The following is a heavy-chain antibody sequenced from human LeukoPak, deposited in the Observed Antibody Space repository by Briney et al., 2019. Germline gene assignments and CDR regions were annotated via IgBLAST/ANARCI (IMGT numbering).Heavy chain of an antibody. CDR3: ARVRSVDFWSSPPPLFDY. D-gene: IGHD3-3*01. J-gene: IGHJ4*02. Sequence: GESLKISCKGSGYTFTGYYMHWVRQAPGQGLEWMGRINPNSGGTNYAQKFQGRVTMTRDTSISTAYMELSRLRSDDTAVYYCARVRSVDFWSSPPPLFDYWGQGTLVTVSS. CDR2: INPNSGGT. CDR1: GYTFTGYY. V-gene: IGHV1-2*06.